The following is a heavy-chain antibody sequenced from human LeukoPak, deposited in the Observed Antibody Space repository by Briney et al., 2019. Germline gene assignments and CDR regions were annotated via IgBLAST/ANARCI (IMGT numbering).Heavy chain of an antibody. CDR2: INPNSGDT. J-gene: IGHJ1*01. Sequence: GASVKVSCKASGYSFTGYYMHWVRQAPGQGLEWVGWINPNSGDTNFAQNFQGRVTMTRDTSISTVYMELSRLRSDDTAVFYCARGYYDSSDFEYFQHWGQGTLVTVSS. CDR1: GYSFTGYY. D-gene: IGHD3-22*01. V-gene: IGHV1-2*02. CDR3: ARGYYDSSDFEYFQH.